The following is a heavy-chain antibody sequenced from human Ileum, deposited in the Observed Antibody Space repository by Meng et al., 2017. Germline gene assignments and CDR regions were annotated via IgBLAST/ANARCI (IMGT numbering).Heavy chain of an antibody. Sequence: VQLVESGGGLVKPRGSLRFSCAASGFTLRDQYMDWVRPAPGKGLEWVARVRNKENGYSTGYAASVEGRFTISRDDSKNSLYLQMNSLTTEDTAVYYCARGDFRVNWGQGTLVTVSS. D-gene: IGHD3-3*01. CDR1: GFTLRDQY. V-gene: IGHV3-72*01. CDR3: ARGDFRVN. CDR2: VRNKENGYST. J-gene: IGHJ4*02.